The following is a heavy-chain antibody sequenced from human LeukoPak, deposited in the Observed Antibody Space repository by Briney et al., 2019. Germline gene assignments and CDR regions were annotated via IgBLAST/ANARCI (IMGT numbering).Heavy chain of an antibody. Sequence: GGSLRLSCAASGFTFSSYWMSWVRQAPGKGLEWVANIKQDGSEKYYVDSVKGRFTISRDNAKNSLYLQMNSLRAEDTAVYYCARERTPQHYDILTGPDAFDIWGQGTMVTVSS. CDR1: GFTFSSYW. D-gene: IGHD3-9*01. V-gene: IGHV3-7*01. CDR3: ARERTPQHYDILTGPDAFDI. J-gene: IGHJ3*02. CDR2: IKQDGSEK.